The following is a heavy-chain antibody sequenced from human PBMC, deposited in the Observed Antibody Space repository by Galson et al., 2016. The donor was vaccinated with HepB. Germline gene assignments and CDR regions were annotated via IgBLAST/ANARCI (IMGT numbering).Heavy chain of an antibody. Sequence: CAISGDSVSSNSAGWNWIRQSPSRGLEWLGRTYYRSKWYIDYALSVKSRITINADTSKNQSSLQLNSVTPEDTAVYYCARDGDATHDSFDIWGQGTMVTVSS. V-gene: IGHV6-1*01. CDR2: TYYRSKWYI. CDR3: ARDGDATHDSFDI. D-gene: IGHD3-22*01. CDR1: GDSVSSNSAG. J-gene: IGHJ3*02.